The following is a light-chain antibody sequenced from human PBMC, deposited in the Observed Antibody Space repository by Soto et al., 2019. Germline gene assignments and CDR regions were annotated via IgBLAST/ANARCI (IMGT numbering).Light chain of an antibody. V-gene: IGKV1-5*03. CDR1: QSISSW. J-gene: IGKJ4*01. CDR3: QQYDLYPLT. CDR2: EAS. Sequence: DIQMTQSPSTLSASVGDRVTITCRASQSISSWLAWYQQKPEKAPKLLIYEASNLESGVPSRFSGSGSGTEFTLTITSLQPDDFATYYCQQYDLYPLTFGGGTQVEI.